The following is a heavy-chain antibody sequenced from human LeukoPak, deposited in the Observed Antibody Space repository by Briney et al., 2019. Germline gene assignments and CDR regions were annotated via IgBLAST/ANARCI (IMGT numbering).Heavy chain of an antibody. CDR2: ISWNSGSI. CDR1: GFTFDDYA. D-gene: IGHD6-13*01. J-gene: IGHJ3*02. V-gene: IGHV3-9*03. Sequence: GGSLRLSCAASGFTFDDYAMHWVRQAPGQGLEWVPGISWNSGSIGYADSVKGRFTISRDNAKNSLYLQMNSLRAEDMALYYCTKDARYSSSWYYAFDIWGQGTMVTVSS. CDR3: TKDARYSSSWYYAFDI.